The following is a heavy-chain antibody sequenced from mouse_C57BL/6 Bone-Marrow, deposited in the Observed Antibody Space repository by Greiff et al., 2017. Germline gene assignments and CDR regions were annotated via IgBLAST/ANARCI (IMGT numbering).Heavy chain of an antibody. CDR1: GYTFTDYY. Sequence: VQLQQSGPELVKPGASVKISCKASGYTFTDYYMNWVKQSHGKSLEWIGDINPNTGGTSYNQKFKGKATLTVDKSSSTAYMELRSLTSEDSAVYYCARKTRYSNYNWYFDVWGTGTTVTVSS. D-gene: IGHD2-5*01. CDR3: ARKTRYSNYNWYFDV. V-gene: IGHV1-26*01. J-gene: IGHJ1*03. CDR2: INPNTGGT.